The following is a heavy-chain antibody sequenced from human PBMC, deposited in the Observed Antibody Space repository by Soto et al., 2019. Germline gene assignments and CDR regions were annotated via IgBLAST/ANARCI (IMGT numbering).Heavy chain of an antibody. CDR3: ARRRSDGRCYEEPGCWFHP. Sequence: QVQLQESGPGLVKPSQTLSLTCTVSGGSIRSGGYYWSWIRQSPEKGLEWIGYIYYSGATYYNPALQRRPTISVDTSKNQSSLQLSSVTAADTALYYCARRRSDGRCYEEPGCWFHPWGQGTLVTVSS. CDR1: GGSIRSGGYY. D-gene: IGHD2-15*01. V-gene: IGHV4-31*03. CDR2: IYYSGAT. J-gene: IGHJ5*02.